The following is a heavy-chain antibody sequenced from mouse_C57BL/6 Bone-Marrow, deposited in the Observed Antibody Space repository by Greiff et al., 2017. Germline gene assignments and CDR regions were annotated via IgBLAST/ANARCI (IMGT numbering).Heavy chain of an antibody. J-gene: IGHJ2*01. D-gene: IGHD2-3*01. CDR3: ARHGYYATDY. CDR2: ISSGGSYT. CDR1: GFTFSSYG. V-gene: IGHV5-6*01. Sequence: EVKLMESGGDLVKPGGSLKLSCAASGFTFSSYGMSWVRQTPDKRLEWVATISSGGSYTYYPDSVKGRFTISRDNAKNTLYLQMSSLKSEDTAMYYCARHGYYATDYWGQGTTLTVSS.